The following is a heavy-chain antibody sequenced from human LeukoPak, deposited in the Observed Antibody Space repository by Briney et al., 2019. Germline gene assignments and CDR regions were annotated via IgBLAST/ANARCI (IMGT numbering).Heavy chain of an antibody. CDR1: GGSLSSAGSY. J-gene: IGHJ4*02. CDR3: VRGANYDILTALDY. V-gene: IGHV4-31*03. CDR2: IYYHGST. D-gene: IGHD3-9*01. Sequence: SETLSLTCTVSGGSLSSAGSYWNWVRQHPGKGLEWIGYIYYHGSTYYNPSLKSRITISVDTSKNQFSLKLDSVTAAGTAVYYCVRGANYDILTALDYWGQGTLVTVSS.